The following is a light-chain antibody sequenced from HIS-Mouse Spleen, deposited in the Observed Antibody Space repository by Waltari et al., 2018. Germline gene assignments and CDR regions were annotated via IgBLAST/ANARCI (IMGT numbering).Light chain of an antibody. V-gene: IGLV2-23*01. Sequence: QSALTQPASVSGSPGQSITISCTGTSSDVGSYNLVSWYQQHPGKAPKLMMYEGSKRPSGVSNRFSGSKSGNTASLTISGLQAEDEADYYCCSYAGSNVVFGGGTKLTVL. J-gene: IGLJ2*01. CDR1: SSDVGSYNL. CDR3: CSYAGSNVV. CDR2: EGS.